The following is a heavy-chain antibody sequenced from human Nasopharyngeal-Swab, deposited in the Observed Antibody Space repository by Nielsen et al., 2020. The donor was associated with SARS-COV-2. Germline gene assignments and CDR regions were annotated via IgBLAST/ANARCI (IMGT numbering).Heavy chain of an antibody. CDR2: IYTSGST. J-gene: IGHJ6*02. V-gene: IGHV4-4*07. Sequence: GSLRLSCTVSGGSISSYYWSWIRQPAGKGLEWIGRIYTSGSTNYNPSLKSRVTMSVDTSKNQFSLKLSSVTAADTAVYYCARGDYYYYYGMDVWGQGTTVTVSS. CDR3: ARGDYYYYYGMDV. CDR1: GGSISSYY.